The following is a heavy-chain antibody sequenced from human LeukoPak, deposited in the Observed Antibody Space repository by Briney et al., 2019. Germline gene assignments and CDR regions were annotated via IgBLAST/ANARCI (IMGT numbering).Heavy chain of an antibody. CDR2: ISGAGSAT. CDR3: AKGNHPRACSSTSCYSPREYYFDY. CDR1: GFTFTNYA. Sequence: GGSLRLSCAASGFTFTNYAMSWVRQAPGKGLEWVSAISGAGSATFYADSVKGRFTISRDNSRNTLYLQMDSLRVDDTAVYYCAKGNHPRACSSTSCYSPREYYFDYWGQGTLVTVSS. J-gene: IGHJ4*02. V-gene: IGHV3-23*01. D-gene: IGHD2-2*01.